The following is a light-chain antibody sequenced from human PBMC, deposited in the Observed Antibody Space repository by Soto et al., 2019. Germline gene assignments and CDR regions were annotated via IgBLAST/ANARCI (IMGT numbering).Light chain of an antibody. J-gene: IGLJ2*01. V-gene: IGLV2-8*01. CDR2: KVT. Sequence: QSALTQPPSASGSPGQSVTISCTGTSSDVGGYNYVSWYQQHPGKAPKLMIYKVTKRPSGVPDRFSGSKSGNTASLTVSGLQAEDAADYYCNSYAGSNNVVFGGGTKLTVL. CDR1: SSDVGGYNY. CDR3: NSYAGSNNVV.